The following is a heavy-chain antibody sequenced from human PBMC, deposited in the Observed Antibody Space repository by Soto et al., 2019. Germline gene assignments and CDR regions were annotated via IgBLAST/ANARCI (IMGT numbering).Heavy chain of an antibody. CDR3: TREVYYYHGMDV. Sequence: SVKVSCKASGGTFSSYAISWVRQAPGQGLEWMGGIIPIFGTANYAQKFQGRVTITADESTSIALLQMNSLKTEDTAVYYCTREVYYYHGMDVWGQGTTVTVSS. V-gene: IGHV1-69*13. CDR2: IIPIFGTA. CDR1: GGTFSSYA. J-gene: IGHJ6*02.